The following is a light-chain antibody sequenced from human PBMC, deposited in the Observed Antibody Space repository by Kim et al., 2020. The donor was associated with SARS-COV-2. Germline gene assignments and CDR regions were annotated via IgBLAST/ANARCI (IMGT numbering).Light chain of an antibody. Sequence: SVSPGQTATFTCSGDKLGNNYVCWYQQKPGQSPLLVIYQDTKRPSGIPERFSGSNFGNTATLTISAAQAMDEADYYCQAWDSSTVIFGGGTQLTVL. CDR1: KLGNNY. CDR2: QDT. V-gene: IGLV3-1*01. CDR3: QAWDSSTVI. J-gene: IGLJ2*01.